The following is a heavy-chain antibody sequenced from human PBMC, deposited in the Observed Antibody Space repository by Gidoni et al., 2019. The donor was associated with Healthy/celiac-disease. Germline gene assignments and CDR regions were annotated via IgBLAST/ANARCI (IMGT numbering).Heavy chain of an antibody. CDR3: AKVSTLEFDY. Sequence: QVQLVESGGGVVQPGRSLRLSCAASGFTFSSYGMHWVRQAPGKGLEWVAVISYDGSNKYYADSVKGRFTISRDNSKNTLYLQMNSLRAEDTAVYYCAKVSTLEFDYWGQGTLVTVSS. J-gene: IGHJ4*02. CDR1: GFTFSSYG. CDR2: ISYDGSNK. V-gene: IGHV3-30*18.